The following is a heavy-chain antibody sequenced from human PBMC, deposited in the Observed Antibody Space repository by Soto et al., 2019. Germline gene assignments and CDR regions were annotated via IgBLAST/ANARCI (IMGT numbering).Heavy chain of an antibody. J-gene: IGHJ4*02. D-gene: IGHD6-19*01. V-gene: IGHV3-23*01. Sequence: EVHLLEYGGGLVQPGGSLRLSCVVSGSTFSSDDMSWVRQAPGRGLEWASGISDSGGSTYYADSVKGRFTISRDNAKNTLYLQMRSLRVEDTALYYCAKDGGWSLAVAGLFDYWGPGTQVTVSS. CDR2: ISDSGGST. CDR3: AKDGGWSLAVAGLFDY. CDR1: GSTFSSDD.